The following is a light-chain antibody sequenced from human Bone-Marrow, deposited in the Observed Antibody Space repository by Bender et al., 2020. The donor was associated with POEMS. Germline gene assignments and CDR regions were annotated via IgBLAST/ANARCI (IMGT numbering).Light chain of an antibody. V-gene: IGLV7-46*01. CDR1: TGPVTSRHY. CDR3: LISYSGVRPV. Sequence: QAVVTQEPSLTVSPGGTVTLTCGSNTGPVTSRHYAYWFQQKAGQAPTTLIYDTSDRLSWTPARFSGSVVGGKAALTLSGALPEDEADYYCLISYSGVRPVFGGGTRLTVL. CDR2: DTS. J-gene: IGLJ2*01.